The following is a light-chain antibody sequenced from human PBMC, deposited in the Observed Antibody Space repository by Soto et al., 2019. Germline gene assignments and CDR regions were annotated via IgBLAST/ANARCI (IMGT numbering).Light chain of an antibody. CDR2: GAS. V-gene: IGKV3-20*01. Sequence: EIVLTQSPGALSLSPGERGTVSCRASQSVSSSYLAWYQQKPGQAPRLLIYGASSRAPGIPDRFTGRRSGTDFPLTISRLEPEDFAVYYCQQYGSSPPTFGQGTKVDIK. CDR3: QQYGSSPPT. J-gene: IGKJ1*01. CDR1: QSVSSSY.